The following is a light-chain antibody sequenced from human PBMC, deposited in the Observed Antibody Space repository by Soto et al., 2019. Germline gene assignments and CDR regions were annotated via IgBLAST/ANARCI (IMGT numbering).Light chain of an antibody. CDR3: LQYGALPLT. CDR1: QSVHNNY. J-gene: IGKJ4*01. V-gene: IGKV3-20*01. Sequence: EIVLTQSPGTLSLSPGERATLSCRASQSVHNNYLAWYQQRLGQPPRLVISIASNRATGISDRFSGSGSGTDFILTISRLEPEDSAVYYCLQYGALPLTFGGGPKVEI. CDR2: IAS.